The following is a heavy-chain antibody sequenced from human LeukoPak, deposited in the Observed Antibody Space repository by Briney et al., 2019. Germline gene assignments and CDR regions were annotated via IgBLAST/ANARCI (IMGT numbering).Heavy chain of an antibody. Sequence: EASVKVSCKASGYTLTDYYMHWVRQAPGRGLECVANINQDGSEKNYVDSVKGRFTISRDNAKNSLYLQMNSLRAEDTAVYYCARGNGWIITLWGQGTLVTVSS. CDR1: GYTLTDYY. D-gene: IGHD3-22*01. V-gene: IGHV3-7*05. CDR2: INQDGSEK. CDR3: ARGNGWIITL. J-gene: IGHJ4*02.